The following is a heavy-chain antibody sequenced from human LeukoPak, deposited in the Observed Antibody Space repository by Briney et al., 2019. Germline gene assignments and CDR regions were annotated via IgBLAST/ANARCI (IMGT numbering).Heavy chain of an antibody. CDR2: IDWDDDK. J-gene: IGHJ4*02. D-gene: IGHD3-10*01. Sequence: ESGPALVKPTQTLTLTCTFSGFSLSTSGMCVSWIRQPPGKALEWLARIDWDDDKYYSTSLKTRLTISKDTSKNQVVLTMTNMDPVDTATYYCARTRITMVRGTNGYYFDYWGQGTLVTVSS. CDR3: ARTRITMVRGTNGYYFDY. CDR1: GFSLSTSGMC. V-gene: IGHV2-70*11.